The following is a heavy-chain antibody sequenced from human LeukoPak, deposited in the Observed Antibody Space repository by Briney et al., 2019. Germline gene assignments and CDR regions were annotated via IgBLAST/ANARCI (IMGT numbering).Heavy chain of an antibody. J-gene: IGHJ4*02. Sequence: PGGSLRLSCAASGFTFSSYAMSWVRQAPGKGLEWVSAISGSGGSTYYADSVKGRFTISRDNSKNTLYLQMNSLRAEDTAVYYCAKPGILWWLAELYFDYWGQGTLDTVSS. CDR2: ISGSGGST. CDR1: GFTFSSYA. V-gene: IGHV3-23*01. CDR3: AKPGILWWLAELYFDY. D-gene: IGHD2-21*01.